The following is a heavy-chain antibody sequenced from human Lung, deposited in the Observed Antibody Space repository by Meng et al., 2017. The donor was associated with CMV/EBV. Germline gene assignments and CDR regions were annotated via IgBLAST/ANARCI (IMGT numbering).Heavy chain of an antibody. Sequence: QVQLVQSGAEVKKPGSSVKSACKTSGGSFSTYTFSWVRQAPGQGLEWMGGLIPVLNKAKSAPRFQDRVTFTADETTTTAYMELSSLTFEGTAVYFCARGRGNQPLFDFWGQGTLVTVSS. D-gene: IGHD2/OR15-2a*01. CDR2: LIPVLNKA. V-gene: IGHV1-69*10. J-gene: IGHJ4*02. CDR1: GGSFSTYT. CDR3: ARGRGNQPLFDF.